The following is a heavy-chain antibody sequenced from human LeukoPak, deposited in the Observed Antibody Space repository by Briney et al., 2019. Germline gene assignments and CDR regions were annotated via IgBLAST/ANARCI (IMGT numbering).Heavy chain of an antibody. CDR2: INTDGSEE. CDR1: GFFFNNYW. J-gene: IGHJ4*02. D-gene: IGHD6-13*01. Sequence: GGSLRLSCAASGFFFNNYWMSWVRQAPGKGLEWVANINTDGSEEYYVDSVKGRFTISRDNARNSLYLQMNSLIVEDTAVYYCARDPAAWDYWGQGTLVTVSS. V-gene: IGHV3-7*01. CDR3: ARDPAAWDY.